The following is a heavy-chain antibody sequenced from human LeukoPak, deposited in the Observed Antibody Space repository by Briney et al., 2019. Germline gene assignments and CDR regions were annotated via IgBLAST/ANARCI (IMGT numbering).Heavy chain of an antibody. J-gene: IGHJ6*02. Sequence: SSETLSLTCTVSGGSISSGGYYWSWIRQHPGKGLEWIGYIYYSGSTYYNPSLKSRVTISVDTSKNQFSLKLSSVTAADTAVYYCAREGHYSDYYYGMDVWGQGTTVTVSS. V-gene: IGHV4-31*03. D-gene: IGHD4-4*01. CDR1: GGSISSGGYY. CDR2: IYYSGST. CDR3: AREGHYSDYYYGMDV.